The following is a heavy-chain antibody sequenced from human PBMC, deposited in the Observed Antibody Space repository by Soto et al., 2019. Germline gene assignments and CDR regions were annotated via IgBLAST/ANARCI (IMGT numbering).Heavy chain of an antibody. D-gene: IGHD1-7*01. CDR3: ARGLWGTVTWDS. V-gene: IGHV1-8*01. Sequence: QVQLVQSGAEVKKPGASVKVSCKASGYTFISYDINWVRQATGQGLEWMGWMNPNSGNTGYAQKFPGRVTMTRDTSISTAYMELSSLRSEDTAVYYCARGLWGTVTWDSWGQGTLVTVSS. CDR1: GYTFISYD. J-gene: IGHJ4*02. CDR2: MNPNSGNT.